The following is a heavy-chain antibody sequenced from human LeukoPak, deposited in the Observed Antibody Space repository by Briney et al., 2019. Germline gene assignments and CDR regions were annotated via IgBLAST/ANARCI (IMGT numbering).Heavy chain of an antibody. J-gene: IGHJ4*02. Sequence: GGSLRLSCAASGFTFSSYSMNWVRQAPGKGLEWVSPISSSSSYIYYADSVKGRFTISRDNAKNSLYLQMNSLRAEDTAVYYCARASHYDFWSGYYPAPSYWGQGTLVTVSS. CDR1: GFTFSSYS. V-gene: IGHV3-21*01. D-gene: IGHD3-3*01. CDR3: ARASHYDFWSGYYPAPSY. CDR2: ISSSSSYI.